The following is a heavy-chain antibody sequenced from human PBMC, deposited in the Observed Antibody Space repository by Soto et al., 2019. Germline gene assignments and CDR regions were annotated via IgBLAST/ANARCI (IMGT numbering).Heavy chain of an antibody. CDR1: GGSLSRSGGH. Sequence: SEALSLSSPGSGGSLSRSGGHWGWIRQPPGKGLEWIASIKYSGTTFYNPSLKSRVTLSVDTSKNQFALKLSSVTAAETAVYYCARHGITGSNYVPFDIWGQGTMVT. CDR3: ARHGITGSNYVPFDI. D-gene: IGHD1-26*01. J-gene: IGHJ3*02. V-gene: IGHV4-39*01. CDR2: IKYSGTT.